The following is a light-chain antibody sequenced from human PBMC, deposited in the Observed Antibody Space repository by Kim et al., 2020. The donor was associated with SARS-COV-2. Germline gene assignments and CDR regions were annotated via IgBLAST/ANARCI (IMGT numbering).Light chain of an antibody. CDR1: KLGDKY. CDR2: QDS. CDR3: QAWDSSTVV. J-gene: IGLJ2*01. V-gene: IGLV3-1*01. Sequence: VAQGQKDSITCSGDKLGDKYACWYQQKPGQSPVLVIYQDSKRPSGIPERFSGSNSGNTATLTISGTQAMDEADYYCQAWDSSTVVFGGGTQLTVL.